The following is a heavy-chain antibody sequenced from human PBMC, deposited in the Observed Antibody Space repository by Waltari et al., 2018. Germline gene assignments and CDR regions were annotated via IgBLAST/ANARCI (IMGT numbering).Heavy chain of an antibody. CDR1: GFTFGSFW. CDR2: IKQDGSEK. V-gene: IGHV3-7*01. J-gene: IGHJ4*02. Sequence: EVQLVESGGGLVQPGGSLRLSCAASGFTFGSFWMSWVRQAPGTGLGWVASIKQDGSEKYYVDSVKGRFTISRDNVDYSLFLQMSTLRAEDTAVYYCARLLGGVTTFDSWGQGTLVTVSS. D-gene: IGHD3-16*01. CDR3: ARLLGGVTTFDS.